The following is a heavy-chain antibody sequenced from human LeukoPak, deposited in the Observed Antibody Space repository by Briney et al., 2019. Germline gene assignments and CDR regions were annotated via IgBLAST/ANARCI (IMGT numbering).Heavy chain of an antibody. V-gene: IGHV4-4*09. CDR1: GASTTSYY. CDR3: WRPHCSNSVCSSSRVDF. Sequence: SETLSLTCSVSGASTTSYYWNWIRQAPGKGLEWIGYIYSDGTTSYSPSLRSRVTISIDTSRNQFSLRLKSVTAADTAVYYCWRPHCSNSVCSSSRVDFWGQGTLVTVSS. CDR2: IYSDGTT. D-gene: IGHD2-8*01. J-gene: IGHJ4*02.